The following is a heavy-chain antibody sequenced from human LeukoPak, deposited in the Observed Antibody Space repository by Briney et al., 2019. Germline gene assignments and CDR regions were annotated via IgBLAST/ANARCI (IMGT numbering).Heavy chain of an antibody. CDR2: ISSSSSSYI. J-gene: IGHJ5*02. CDR1: GFTFSSYS. Sequence: GGSLRLSCAASGFTFSSYSMNWVRQAPGKGLEWVSSISSSSSSYIYYADSVKGRFTISRDNAKNSLYLQMNSLRAEDTAVYYCARDRCSGGSCYNNWFDPWGQGTLVTVSS. V-gene: IGHV3-21*01. D-gene: IGHD2-15*01. CDR3: ARDRCSGGSCYNNWFDP.